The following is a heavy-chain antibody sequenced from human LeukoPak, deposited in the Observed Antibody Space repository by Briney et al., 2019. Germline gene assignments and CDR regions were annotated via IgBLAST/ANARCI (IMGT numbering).Heavy chain of an antibody. D-gene: IGHD1-26*01. CDR2: INPTSGGT. J-gene: IGHJ4*02. CDR1: GYTFTEFY. Sequence: ASVKVSCKTSGYTFTEFYIHWVRQVSGQGLEWMGWINPTSGGTNYAQKFQGRVTMTRDTSISTAYMDLSRLTSDDTAVFYCVRFSRSSNFDSWGQGTLVTVSS. V-gene: IGHV1-2*02. CDR3: VRFSRSSNFDS.